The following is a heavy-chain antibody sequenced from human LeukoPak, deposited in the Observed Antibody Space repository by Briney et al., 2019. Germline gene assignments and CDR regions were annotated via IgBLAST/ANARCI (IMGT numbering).Heavy chain of an antibody. CDR1: GGSISSSNW. V-gene: IGHV4-4*02. CDR3: ARATYDSGGYSDAFDI. CDR2: IYHSGST. D-gene: IGHD3-22*01. J-gene: IGHJ3*02. Sequence: NPSETLSLTCAVSGGSISSSNWWSWVRQPPGKGLEWIGEIYHSGSTNYNPSLKSRVTISVDKSKNQFSLKLSSVTAADTAVYYCARATYDSGGYSDAFDIWGQGTMVTVSS.